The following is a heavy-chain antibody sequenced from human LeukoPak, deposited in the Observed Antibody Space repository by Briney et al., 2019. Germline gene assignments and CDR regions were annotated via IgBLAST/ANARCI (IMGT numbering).Heavy chain of an antibody. CDR3: ARAIVGARTHFDY. V-gene: IGHV3-11*04. J-gene: IGHJ4*02. CDR1: GFTFSDYY. CDR2: ISSSGSTI. D-gene: IGHD1-26*01. Sequence: GGSLRLSCAASGFTFSDYYMSWIRQAPGKGLEWVAYISSSGSTIYYADSVKGGFPISRDNAKNSLYLQMISVRDEDTAVYYCARAIVGARTHFDYWGQGTLVTVSS.